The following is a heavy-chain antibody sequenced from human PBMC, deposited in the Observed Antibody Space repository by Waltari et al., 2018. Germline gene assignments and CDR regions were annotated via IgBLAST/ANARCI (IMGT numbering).Heavy chain of an antibody. J-gene: IGHJ4*02. D-gene: IGHD2-15*01. CDR3: ARDRGRGLYLDS. V-gene: IGHV4-4*02. Sequence: QLHLEQLGPGLVDPSGTLSLICAVSGDFMSDPYWWSWVRQAPGKGLEWIGQVRGSGKTNYNPSFASRVTVSVDTSTAQFSLKVTSATAADTAVYYCARDRGRGLYLDSWGQGILVTVSP. CDR1: GDFMSDPYW. CDR2: VRGSGKT.